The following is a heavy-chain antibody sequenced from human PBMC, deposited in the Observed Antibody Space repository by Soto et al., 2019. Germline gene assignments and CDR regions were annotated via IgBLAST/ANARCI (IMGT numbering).Heavy chain of an antibody. CDR1: GGSISSSSYY. J-gene: IGHJ6*03. CDR3: ARHLYPGVGYYYYYMDV. D-gene: IGHD2-8*01. Sequence: QLQLQESGPGLVKPSETLSLTCTVSGGSISSSSYYWGWIRQPPGKGLEWIGSIYYSGSTYYNPSLKSRVTISVDTSKNQFSLKLSSVTAADTAVYYCARHLYPGVGYYYYYMDVWGKGTTVTVSS. V-gene: IGHV4-39*01. CDR2: IYYSGST.